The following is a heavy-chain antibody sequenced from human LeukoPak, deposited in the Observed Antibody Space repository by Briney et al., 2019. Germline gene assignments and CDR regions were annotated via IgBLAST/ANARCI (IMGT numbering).Heavy chain of an antibody. V-gene: IGHV4-39*07. CDR2: IYYSGST. D-gene: IGHD4-23*01. J-gene: IGHJ3*02. CDR3: ARDRSWAYYGGNSGAFDI. CDR1: GGSISSSSYY. Sequence: SETLSLTCTVSGGSISSSSYYWGWIRQPPGKGLEWIGSIYYSGSTYYNPSLKSRVTISVDTSKNQFSLKLSSVTAADTAVYYCARDRSWAYYGGNSGAFDIWGQGTMVTVSS.